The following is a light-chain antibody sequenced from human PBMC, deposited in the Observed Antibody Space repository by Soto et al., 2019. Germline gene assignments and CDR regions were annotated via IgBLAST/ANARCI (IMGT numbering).Light chain of an antibody. J-gene: IGKJ1*01. CDR2: SAS. V-gene: IGKV3-15*01. Sequence: IVLTQSPGTLSLSPGERATLSCRASQSVSSSYLAWYQQKPGQAPRLLIYSASRRATGFPARFSGSGSGTDFTLTISSLQSEDFAVYYCQQYNNWPWTFGQGTKVDIK. CDR1: QSVSSSY. CDR3: QQYNNWPWT.